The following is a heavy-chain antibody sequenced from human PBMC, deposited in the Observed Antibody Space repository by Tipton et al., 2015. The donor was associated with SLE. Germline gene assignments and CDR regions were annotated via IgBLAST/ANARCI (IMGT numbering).Heavy chain of an antibody. CDR2: INHSGST. Sequence: TLSLTCAVYGGSFSGYYWSWIRQPPGKGLEWIGEINHSGSTNYNPSLKSRVTISVDTSKNQFSLKLSSATAADTAVYYCARGSSLAAFDIWGQGTMVTVSS. J-gene: IGHJ3*02. V-gene: IGHV4-34*01. CDR1: GGSFSGYY. CDR3: ARGSSLAAFDI.